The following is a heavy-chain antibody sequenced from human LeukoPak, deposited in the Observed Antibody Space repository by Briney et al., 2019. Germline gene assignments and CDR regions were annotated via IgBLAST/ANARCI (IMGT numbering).Heavy chain of an antibody. V-gene: IGHV1-2*02. Sequence: ASVKVSCKASGYTFTGYYMHWVRQAPGQGLEWMGWINPNSGGTNYAQKFQGRVTMTRDTSISTAYMELSRLRSDDTAVYCCARDGLDCSSTSCYYHWFDPWGLGTLVTVSS. CDR1: GYTFTGYY. D-gene: IGHD2-2*01. CDR3: ARDGLDCSSTSCYYHWFDP. J-gene: IGHJ5*02. CDR2: INPNSGGT.